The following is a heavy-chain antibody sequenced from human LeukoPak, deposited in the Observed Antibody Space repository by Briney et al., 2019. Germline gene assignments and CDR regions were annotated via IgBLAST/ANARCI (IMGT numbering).Heavy chain of an antibody. CDR1: GFTVSNNY. CDR3: ARDPPAVRTNTYA. CDR2: IYSGGDT. J-gene: IGHJ5*02. D-gene: IGHD4/OR15-4a*01. V-gene: IGHV3-66*01. Sequence: GGSLILSCAASGFTVSNNYMNWVRQAPGKGLQWVSLIYSGGDTHYADSVKGRFTISRDSSKNTLYLQMNSLRAEDTAVYYCARDPPAVRTNTYAWGQGTLVTVSS.